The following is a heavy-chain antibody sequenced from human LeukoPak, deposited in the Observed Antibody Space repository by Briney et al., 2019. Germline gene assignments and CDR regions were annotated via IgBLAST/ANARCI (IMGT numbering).Heavy chain of an antibody. CDR3: ARDPKRYCSSTSCSYWDY. D-gene: IGHD2-2*01. CDR2: ISAYNGNT. CDR1: GYTFTSYG. J-gene: IGHJ4*02. V-gene: IGHV1-18*01. Sequence: ASVKVSCRASGYTFTSYGISGVRQAPGQGLEWMGWISAYNGNTNYAQKLQGRVTMTTDTSTGTAYMELRSLRSDDTAVYYCARDPKRYCSSTSCSYWDYWGQGTLVTVSS.